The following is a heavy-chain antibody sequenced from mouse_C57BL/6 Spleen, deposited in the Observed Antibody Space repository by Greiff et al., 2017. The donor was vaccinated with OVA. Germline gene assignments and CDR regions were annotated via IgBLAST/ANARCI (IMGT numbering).Heavy chain of an antibody. D-gene: IGHD4-1*01. Sequence: VQLQQPGAELVKPGSSVKLSCKASGYTFTSYWMHWVKQRPGQGLEWIGMIHPNSGSTNYNEKFKSKATLTVYKSSNTAYMQLSSLTTEDSAVYYCARDGTEFAYWGQGTLVTVSA. V-gene: IGHV1-64*01. CDR1: GYTFTSYW. CDR3: ARDGTEFAY. CDR2: IHPNSGST. J-gene: IGHJ3*01.